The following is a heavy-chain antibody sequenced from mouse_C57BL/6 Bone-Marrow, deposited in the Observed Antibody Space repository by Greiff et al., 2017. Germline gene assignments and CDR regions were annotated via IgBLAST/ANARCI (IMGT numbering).Heavy chain of an antibody. CDR2: INPGSGGT. V-gene: IGHV1-54*01. Sequence: VHLVESGAELVRPGTSVKVSCKASGYAFTNYLIEWVKQRPGQGLEWIGVINPGSGGTNYNEKFKGKATLTADKSSSTAYMQLSSLTSEDSAVYFCAREEYYGSSYWYFDVWGTGTTVTVSS. D-gene: IGHD1-1*01. CDR1: GYAFTNYL. J-gene: IGHJ1*03. CDR3: AREEYYGSSYWYFDV.